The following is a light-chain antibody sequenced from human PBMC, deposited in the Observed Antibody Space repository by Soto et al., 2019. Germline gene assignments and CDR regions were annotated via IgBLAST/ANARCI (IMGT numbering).Light chain of an antibody. CDR2: DAS. CDR3: QQYKSYSPRT. Sequence: DIQLTQSPSTLSASVVDIVTMTSRCSQSISSWLAWYQQKPGKAPDLLISDASRLESGVPSRFSGGGSGTEFTLTISDLQPDDFATYYCQQYKSYSPRTFGQGTKVDIK. CDR1: QSISSW. J-gene: IGKJ1*01. V-gene: IGKV1-5*01.